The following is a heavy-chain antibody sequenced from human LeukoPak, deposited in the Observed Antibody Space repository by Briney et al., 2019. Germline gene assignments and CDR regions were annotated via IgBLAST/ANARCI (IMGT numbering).Heavy chain of an antibody. CDR3: ARRRIVATIDY. Sequence: SETLSLTCGVSGGSISSSGYYWAWIRQPPGTGLEWIGSISYTGTTYYNPSLKSRLAISADRSKNQFSLKLTSVTAADTAVYYCARRRIVATIDYWGQGTLVTVSS. CDR2: ISYTGTT. CDR1: GGSISSSGYY. V-gene: IGHV4-39*01. J-gene: IGHJ4*02. D-gene: IGHD5-12*01.